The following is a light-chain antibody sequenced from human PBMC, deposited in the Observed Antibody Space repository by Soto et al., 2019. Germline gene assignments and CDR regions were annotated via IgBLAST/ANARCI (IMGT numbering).Light chain of an antibody. Sequence: QSALTQPRSVSGSPRQSVTISCIGTSSDVGGYDYVSWYQQHPGKAPQLMIYDVSKRTSGVPDRFSGSKSSNTATLTISGLQAEDEADYYCCSYGGSYAYVFGSGSKGTVL. CDR3: CSYGGSYAYV. CDR2: DVS. J-gene: IGLJ1*01. V-gene: IGLV2-11*01. CDR1: SSDVGGYDY.